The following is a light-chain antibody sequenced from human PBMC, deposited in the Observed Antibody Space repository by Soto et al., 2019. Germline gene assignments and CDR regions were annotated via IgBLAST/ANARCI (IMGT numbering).Light chain of an antibody. J-gene: IGKJ3*01. CDR1: QSVSSSY. V-gene: IGKV3-20*01. CDR2: GAS. CDR3: QQYGSPYS. Sequence: EIVLTQSPGNLSLSPGERATLSCRASQSVSSSYLAWYQQKPGQAPRLLIYGASSRATGIPDRFSGSGSGTYFTLTISRLEPEDFAGYYCQQYGSPYSFGHGTKVDIK.